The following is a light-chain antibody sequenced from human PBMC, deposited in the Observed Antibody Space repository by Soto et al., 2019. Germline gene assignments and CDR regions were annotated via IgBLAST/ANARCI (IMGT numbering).Light chain of an antibody. J-gene: IGLJ1*01. CDR2: DVS. CDR3: SSYTSSRTYV. Sequence: QSVLTQPASVSGSPGQSITISCTGAISDVGGYNYVSWYQQHPGKAPKLMIFDVSNRPSGVSNRFSGSKSGYTASLTISGLQAEDEADYCCSSYTSSRTYVFGTGTNVTGL. CDR1: ISDVGGYNY. V-gene: IGLV2-14*03.